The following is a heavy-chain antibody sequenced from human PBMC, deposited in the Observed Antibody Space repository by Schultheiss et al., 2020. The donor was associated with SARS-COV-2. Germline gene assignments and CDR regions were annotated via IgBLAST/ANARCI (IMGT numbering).Heavy chain of an antibody. Sequence: SETLSLTCTVSGGSINGYYWSWIRQPPGKGLEWIGYIYYSGSTNYNPSLKSRVTISVDTSKNQFSLKLSSVTAADTAVYYCARVLLRDYWFGGGWWFDPWGQGTLVTVSS. CDR3: ARVLLRDYWFGGGWWFDP. V-gene: IGHV4-59*08. CDR1: GGSINGYY. CDR2: IYYSGST. J-gene: IGHJ5*02. D-gene: IGHD3-10*01.